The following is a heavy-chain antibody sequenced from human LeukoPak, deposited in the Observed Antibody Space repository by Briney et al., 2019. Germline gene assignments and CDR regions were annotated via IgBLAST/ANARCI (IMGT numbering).Heavy chain of an antibody. J-gene: IGHJ4*02. CDR2: ISSSSSYI. CDR3: ARAAHYYDSSGYPFDY. D-gene: IGHD3-22*01. Sequence: GGSLRLSCAASGFTFSSYSMNWVRQAPGKGLEWVSSISSSSSYIYYADSVKGRFAISRDNAKNSLYPQMNSLRAEDTAVYYCARAAHYYDSSGYPFDYWGQGTLVTVSS. CDR1: GFTFSSYS. V-gene: IGHV3-21*01.